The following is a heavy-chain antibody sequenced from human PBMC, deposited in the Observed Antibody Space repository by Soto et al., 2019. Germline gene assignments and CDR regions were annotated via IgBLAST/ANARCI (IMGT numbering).Heavy chain of an antibody. D-gene: IGHD3-3*01. Sequence: QVLLVQSGADVKKPGASVKVSCKTSGYTFTEFDINWVRQAPGQGPEWMGWMNTNTGNTGYAQKFQGRVTRTRDTSISTAYMELRRLRSEDTAVYSCARVVRFFGGHAGYWGQGTLVTVSS. V-gene: IGHV1-8*01. CDR1: GYTFTEFD. CDR2: MNTNTGNT. CDR3: ARVVRFFGGHAGY. J-gene: IGHJ4*02.